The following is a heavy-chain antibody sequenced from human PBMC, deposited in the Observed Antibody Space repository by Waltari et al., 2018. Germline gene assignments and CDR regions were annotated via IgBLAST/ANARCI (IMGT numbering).Heavy chain of an antibody. J-gene: IGHJ4*02. CDR3: ARGQWLGWVAY. D-gene: IGHD6-19*01. V-gene: IGHV3-30-3*01. CDR2: ISFDGSKK. CDR1: GFTFSSYA. Sequence: QVQLVESGGGVVQPGRSLRLPCAVSGFTFSSYAMHWVSQAPGKGLEWMAVISFDGSKKYSADSVKGRFTISRDNSKNTLYLQMNSLRPEDTSVYYCARGQWLGWVAYWGQGTLVTVSS.